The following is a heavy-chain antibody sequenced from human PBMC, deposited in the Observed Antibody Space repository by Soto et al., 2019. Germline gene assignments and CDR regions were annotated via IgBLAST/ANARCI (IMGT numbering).Heavy chain of an antibody. J-gene: IGHJ1*01. CDR1: GFNFDSYS. Sequence: KTGGSLRLSCAAFGFNFDSYSLHWVRQAPGKGLEWLSSISDDSSYIDYADSLRGRFTVSRDNARNSLYLQIDSLGVEDTAVYYCATPYYFNHWGPGALVTVSS. CDR2: ISDDSSYI. CDR3: ATPYYFNH. V-gene: IGHV3-21*06. D-gene: IGHD3-16*01.